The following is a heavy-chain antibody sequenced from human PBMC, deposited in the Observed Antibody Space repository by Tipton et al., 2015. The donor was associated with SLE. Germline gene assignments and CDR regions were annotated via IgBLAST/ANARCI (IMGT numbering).Heavy chain of an antibody. D-gene: IGHD1-26*01. V-gene: IGHV4-30-2*03. CDR3: ARGRGGSYYSFFDY. Sequence: TLSLTCAVSGGSISSGGYSWSWIRQPPGKGLEWIGSIYYSGSTYYNPSLKSRVTISVDTSKNQFSLKLSSVTAADTAVYYCARGRGGSYYSFFDYWGQGTLVTVSS. J-gene: IGHJ4*02. CDR1: GGSISSGGYS. CDR2: IYYSGST.